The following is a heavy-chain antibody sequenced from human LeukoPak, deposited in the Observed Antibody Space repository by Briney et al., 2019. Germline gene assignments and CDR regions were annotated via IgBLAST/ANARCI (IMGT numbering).Heavy chain of an antibody. Sequence: SSETLSLTCAVYGGSFSGYYWSWIRQPPGNGLEWIGEINHSGSTNYNPSLKSRVTISVDTSKNQFSLKLSSVTAADTAVYYCARLGYDYVWGSYRRIKGNDYWGQGTLVTVSS. D-gene: IGHD3-16*02. CDR1: GGSFSGYY. V-gene: IGHV4-34*01. J-gene: IGHJ4*02. CDR2: INHSGST. CDR3: ARLGYDYVWGSYRRIKGNDY.